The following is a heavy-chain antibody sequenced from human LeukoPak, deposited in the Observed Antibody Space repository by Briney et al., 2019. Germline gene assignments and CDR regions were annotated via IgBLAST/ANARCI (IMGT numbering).Heavy chain of an antibody. V-gene: IGHV3-74*01. J-gene: IGHJ5*01. D-gene: IGHD3-3*01. CDR2: ISSDRSNT. Sequence: GGSLRLSCAVSGFTFSTYWMDWVRQAPGKGLEWLSRISSDRSNTAYADSVKGRFTISRDNAKNTLYLQMSSLRAEDSAVYHCVKRGDGGAWFDYWGQGTLVIVSS. CDR1: GFTFSTYW. CDR3: VKRGDGGAWFDY.